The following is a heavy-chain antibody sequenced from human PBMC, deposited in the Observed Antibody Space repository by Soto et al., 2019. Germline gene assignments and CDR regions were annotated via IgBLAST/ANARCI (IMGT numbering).Heavy chain of an antibody. J-gene: IGHJ6*02. CDR2: ISYDGRNK. Sequence: QVQLVESGGGVVQPGRSLRLSCAASGFTFSSYGMHWVRQAPGKGLEWVAVISYDGRNKYYADAVKGRFTISRDNSKNTLYLQMSSLRAEDTAVYYCVKDGSSGWPYFYDMDVWGLGTTVTVSS. CDR1: GFTFSSYG. V-gene: IGHV3-30*18. D-gene: IGHD6-19*01. CDR3: VKDGSSGWPYFYDMDV.